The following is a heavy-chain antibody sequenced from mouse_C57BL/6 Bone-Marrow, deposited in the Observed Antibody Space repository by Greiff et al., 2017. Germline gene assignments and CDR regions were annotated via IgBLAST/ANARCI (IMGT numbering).Heavy chain of an antibody. CDR2: ISNGGGDT. J-gene: IGHJ1*03. CDR3: ARHGGYFDV. Sequence: EVKLVESGGGLVQPGGSLKLSCAASGFTFSDYYMYWVRQTPEKRLEWVAYISNGGGDTYYPDTVKGRFTISRDNAKNTLYLQMSRLKSEDTAMYYCARHGGYFDVWGTGTTVTVSS. CDR1: GFTFSDYY. V-gene: IGHV5-12*01.